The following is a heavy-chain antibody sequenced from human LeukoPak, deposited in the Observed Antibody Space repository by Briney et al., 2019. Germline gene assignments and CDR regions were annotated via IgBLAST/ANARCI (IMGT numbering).Heavy chain of an antibody. CDR1: GDSISSTNYY. J-gene: IGHJ4*02. CDR3: ARGSYGDSGRRFFEY. Sequence: SETLSLTCTVSGDSISSTNYYWGWIRQPPGKGLEWIGSIYYSGSTFNNPSLKSRVTISVDTSKNQFSLKVSSVTAADTAVYYCARGSYGDSGRRFFEYWGQGTLFTVSS. D-gene: IGHD4-17*01. V-gene: IGHV4-39*07. CDR2: IYYSGST.